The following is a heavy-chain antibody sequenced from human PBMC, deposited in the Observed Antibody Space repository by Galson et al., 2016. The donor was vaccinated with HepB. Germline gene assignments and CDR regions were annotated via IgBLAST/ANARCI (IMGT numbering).Heavy chain of an antibody. Sequence: TLSLTCTVSSGAIGSYYWSWIRHLPGKGLEWIGCRTSGGSINYNPSLKSRVSMSIDTSKNQFSLNVASVTAADSALYYCARGLVQGSWSPTHPFDLWGQGTMVTVSS. D-gene: IGHD6-13*01. CDR3: ARGLVQGSWSPTHPFDL. CDR1: SGAIGSYY. V-gene: IGHV4-59*01. CDR2: RTSGGSI. J-gene: IGHJ3*01.